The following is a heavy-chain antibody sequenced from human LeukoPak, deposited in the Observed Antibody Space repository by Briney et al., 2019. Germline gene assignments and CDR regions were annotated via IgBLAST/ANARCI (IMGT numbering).Heavy chain of an antibody. Sequence: SVKVSCKASGGTFSSYAISWVRQAPGQGLEWMGGIIPIFGTANYAQKFQGRVTITADKSTSTAYMELSSLRSEDTAVYYCARDLVGTAMVFNYWGQGTLVTVSS. D-gene: IGHD5-18*01. CDR1: GGTFSSYA. J-gene: IGHJ4*02. CDR3: ARDLVGTAMVFNY. CDR2: IIPIFGTA. V-gene: IGHV1-69*06.